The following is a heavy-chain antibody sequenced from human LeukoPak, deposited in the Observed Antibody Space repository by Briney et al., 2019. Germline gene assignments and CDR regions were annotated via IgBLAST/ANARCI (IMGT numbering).Heavy chain of an antibody. J-gene: IGHJ4*02. CDR3: AKALRRYSSGYYFDY. D-gene: IGHD3-22*01. CDR1: GFTFSSNA. CDR2: ISGSGGST. Sequence: GGSLRLSCAASGFTFSSNAMSWFRQAPGKGLEWVSAISGSGGSTYYADSVKGRFTISRDNSKNTLYLQMNSLRAEDTAVYYCAKALRRYSSGYYFDYWGQGTLVTVSS. V-gene: IGHV3-23*01.